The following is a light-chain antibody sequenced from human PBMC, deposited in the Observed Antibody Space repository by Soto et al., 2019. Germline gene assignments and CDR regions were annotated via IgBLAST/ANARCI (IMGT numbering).Light chain of an antibody. CDR1: QSVTSTY. CDR2: GAS. CDR3: QQYGGSPQFT. Sequence: EIVLTQSPGTLSLSPGESATLSCRASQSVTSTYLAWYQQKPGQAPRLLIYGASSRATGVPDRISGSGSGTDFSLTISSPEPEDFGVYFWQQYGGSPQFTFGPGTRVEI. V-gene: IGKV3-20*01. J-gene: IGKJ3*01.